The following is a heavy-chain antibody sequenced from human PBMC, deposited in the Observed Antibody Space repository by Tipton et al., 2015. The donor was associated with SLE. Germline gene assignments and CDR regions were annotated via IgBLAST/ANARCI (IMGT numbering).Heavy chain of an antibody. CDR2: ISGSGGGT. CDR3: AKEIRSSRYFDY. V-gene: IGHV3-23*01. CDR1: GFTFSSYA. D-gene: IGHD6-13*01. J-gene: IGHJ4*02. Sequence: SLRLSCAASGFTFSSYAMSWVRQAPGKGLEWVSAISGSGGGTYYADSVKGRFTISRDNSKNTLYLQMNGLRAEDTAVYYCAKEIRSSRYFDYWGQGTLVTVSS.